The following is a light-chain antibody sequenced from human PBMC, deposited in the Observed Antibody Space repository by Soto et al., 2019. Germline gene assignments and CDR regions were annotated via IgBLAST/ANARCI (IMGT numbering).Light chain of an antibody. CDR2: FGS. CDR3: QQSYSTPIT. V-gene: IGKV2-28*01. CDR1: QSLLNSNGYNY. Sequence: DIVMTQSPLSLPATPGEAASISCMSSQSLLNSNGYNYLDWYLQKPGQSPQLLIYFGSNRASGVPDRFSGSGSGTDFTLTISSLQPEDFATYYCQQSYSTPITFGQGTRLDI. J-gene: IGKJ5*01.